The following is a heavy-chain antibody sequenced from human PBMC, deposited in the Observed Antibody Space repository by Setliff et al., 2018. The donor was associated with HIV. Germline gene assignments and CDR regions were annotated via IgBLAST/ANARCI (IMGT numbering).Heavy chain of an antibody. D-gene: IGHD5-12*01. Sequence: KASETLSLTCAVYGGSFSGYYWSWIRQPPGKGLEWIGEINHSGDTNYNPSLKSRVTISVDTSKNQFSLNLNSVTAADTAVYYCARLGAEDFSDYDWVDYWGQGTLVTV. V-gene: IGHV4-34*01. CDR3: ARLGAEDFSDYDWVDY. CDR2: INHSGDT. J-gene: IGHJ4*02. CDR1: GGSFSGYY.